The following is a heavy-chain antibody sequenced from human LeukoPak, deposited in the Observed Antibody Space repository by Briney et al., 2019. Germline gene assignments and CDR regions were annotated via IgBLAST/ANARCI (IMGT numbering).Heavy chain of an antibody. CDR2: IKYDGSKT. Sequence: GGSLRLSCVVSGMTFDRHGMHWVRQPPGKGLEWLAFIKYDGSKTEYEDSVKGRFTVSRDNSKNTLYLEMNSLRAEDTAVYYCVKPRTFYDILTVSFQQWGQGTWVTVSS. CDR1: GMTFDRHG. D-gene: IGHD3-9*01. V-gene: IGHV3-30*02. J-gene: IGHJ1*01. CDR3: VKPRTFYDILTVSFQQ.